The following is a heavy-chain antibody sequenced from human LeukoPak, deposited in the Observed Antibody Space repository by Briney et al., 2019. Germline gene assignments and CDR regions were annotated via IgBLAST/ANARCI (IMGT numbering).Heavy chain of an antibody. CDR3: ARAAHYDILTGYYSPHFDY. D-gene: IGHD3-9*01. J-gene: IGHJ4*02. CDR2: IYYSGST. Sequence: SETLSLTCTVSGGSISSYYWSWIRQPPGKGLEWIGYIYYSGSTNYNPSLKSRVTISVDTSKNQFSLKLSSVTAADMAVYYCARAAHYDILTGYYSPHFDYWGQGTLVTVSS. V-gene: IGHV4-59*01. CDR1: GGSISSYY.